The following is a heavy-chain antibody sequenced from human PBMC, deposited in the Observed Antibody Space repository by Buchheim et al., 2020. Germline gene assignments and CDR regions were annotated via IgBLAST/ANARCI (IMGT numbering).Heavy chain of an antibody. Sequence: QLQLQESGSGLVKPSQTLSLTCAVSGGSISSGGYSWSWIRQPPGKGLEWIGYIYHSGSTYYNPSLKSRVTISVDRSKNQFSLKLSSVTAADTAVYYRARSGGIYSNLIYGMDVWGQGTT. D-gene: IGHD5-18*01. CDR1: GGSISSGGYS. V-gene: IGHV4-30-2*01. CDR3: ARSGGIYSNLIYGMDV. J-gene: IGHJ6*02. CDR2: IYHSGST.